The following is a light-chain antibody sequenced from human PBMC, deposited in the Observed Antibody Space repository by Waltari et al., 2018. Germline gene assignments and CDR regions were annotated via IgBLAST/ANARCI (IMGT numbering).Light chain of an antibody. CDR1: SSNIGFYF. J-gene: IGLJ6*01. Sequence: QSVLTQPPSMSGAPGQRVTISCTGSSSNIGFYFVQLYQQLPGTAPKLLIYENNKRPSGVSDRFSGSQSGTSASLTVTGLQSEDEADYYCQSYDTSLSAHVFGSGTKLTVL. V-gene: IGLV1-40*01. CDR2: ENN. CDR3: QSYDTSLSAHV.